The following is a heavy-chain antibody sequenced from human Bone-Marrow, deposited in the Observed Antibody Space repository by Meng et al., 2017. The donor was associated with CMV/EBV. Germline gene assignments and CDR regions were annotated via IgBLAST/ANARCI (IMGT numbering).Heavy chain of an antibody. Sequence: GESLNISCAASGFTFSSYSMNWVRQAPGKGLEWVSSISSSSSYIYYADSVKGRFTVSRDNSKNLVYLQMSSLRADDSALYCGARARFLEWLFTDYWGQGTLVTVSS. CDR2: ISSSSSYI. D-gene: IGHD3-3*01. CDR3: ARARFLEWLFTDY. CDR1: GFTFSSYS. J-gene: IGHJ4*02. V-gene: IGHV3-21*06.